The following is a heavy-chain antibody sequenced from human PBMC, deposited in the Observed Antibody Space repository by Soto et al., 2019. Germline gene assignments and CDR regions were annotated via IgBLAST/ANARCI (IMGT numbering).Heavy chain of an antibody. Sequence: GASVNVSCQASGYTFTGYYMHWVRQAPGQGLEWMGWINPNSGGTNYAQKFQGRVTMTRDTSISTAYMELSRLRSDDTAVYYCARDLIAVAGSDYYYYGMDVWGQGTTVTVSS. CDR2: INPNSGGT. CDR3: ARDLIAVAGSDYYYYGMDV. J-gene: IGHJ6*02. CDR1: GYTFTGYY. V-gene: IGHV1-2*02. D-gene: IGHD6-19*01.